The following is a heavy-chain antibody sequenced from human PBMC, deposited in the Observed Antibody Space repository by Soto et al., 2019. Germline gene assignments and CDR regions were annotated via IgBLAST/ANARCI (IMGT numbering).Heavy chain of an antibody. Sequence: ESLKLSCKGSGYRFTTYWIGWVRQMPGTGLEWMGLIYPGDSNTRFSPSFQGQVTISVDMSISTAYLQWSSLRVSDTAMYYCPGQADQYDTSCFRDWGQGTLITVSS. D-gene: IGHD3-22*01. CDR2: IYPGDSNT. V-gene: IGHV5-51*01. J-gene: IGHJ4*02. CDR1: GYRFTTYW. CDR3: PGQADQYDTSCFRD.